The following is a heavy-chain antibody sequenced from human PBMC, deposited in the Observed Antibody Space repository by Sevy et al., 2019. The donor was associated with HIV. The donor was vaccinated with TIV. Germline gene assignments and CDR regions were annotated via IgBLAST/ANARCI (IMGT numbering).Heavy chain of an antibody. CDR2: TRNKADGYTT. J-gene: IGHJ4*02. Sequence: GGSLRLSCVASGFTFSDHYMEWVRQAPGKGLEWVGRTRNKADGYTTECAASVKGRFTISRDDSKNSLYVQMNSLKTEDTAVYYCATHAGIAAAGRVFDYWGQGTLVTVSS. CDR3: ATHAGIAAAGRVFDY. D-gene: IGHD6-13*01. V-gene: IGHV3-72*01. CDR1: GFTFSDHY.